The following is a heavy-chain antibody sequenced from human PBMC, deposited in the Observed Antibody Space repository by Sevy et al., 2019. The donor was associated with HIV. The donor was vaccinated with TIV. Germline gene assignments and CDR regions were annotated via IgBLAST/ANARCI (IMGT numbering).Heavy chain of an antibody. CDR2: IYFSGST. CDR1: GGSIGRNSYD. Sequence: SETLSLTCTVSGGSIGRNSYDWGWIRQSPGKGLEWIGSIYFSGSTNYATSLKSRVTISIDSSKNQLSLKMRSVTATDTAVYSCARHGGIVDRGFDYWGQGTLVTVSS. D-gene: IGHD2-21*01. CDR3: ARHGGIVDRGFDY. J-gene: IGHJ4*02. V-gene: IGHV4-39*01.